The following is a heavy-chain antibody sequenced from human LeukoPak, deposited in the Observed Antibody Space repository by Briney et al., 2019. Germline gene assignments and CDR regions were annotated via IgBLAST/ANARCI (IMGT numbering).Heavy chain of an antibody. J-gene: IGHJ1*01. V-gene: IGHV3-7*01. CDR1: GFIFSDYW. Sequence: GGSLRLSCAASGFIFSDYWMHWVRQAPGKGLQWVANIKTDGSEKYYVDSVKGRFTISRDNAKNSLYLQMNSLRAEDTAVYYCATYSSLNRRESQFWGQGTLLTVSS. CDR2: IKTDGSEK. CDR3: ATYSSLNRRESQF. D-gene: IGHD3-22*01.